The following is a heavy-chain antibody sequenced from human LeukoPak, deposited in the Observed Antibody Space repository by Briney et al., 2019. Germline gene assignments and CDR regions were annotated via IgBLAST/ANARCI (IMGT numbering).Heavy chain of an antibody. D-gene: IGHD1-26*01. J-gene: IGHJ5*02. V-gene: IGHV4-59*02. CDR2: IYYSGNT. CDR1: GGPVNSYY. Sequence: PSETLSLTCTVSGGPVNSYYWSWIRQPPGKGLEGIGYIYYSGNTNYNPSLESRVTISVDTSKNQFSLKLKSLTAADAAVYYCARDRSGSGSYYYFDPWGQGTLVTVSS. CDR3: ARDRSGSGSYYYFDP.